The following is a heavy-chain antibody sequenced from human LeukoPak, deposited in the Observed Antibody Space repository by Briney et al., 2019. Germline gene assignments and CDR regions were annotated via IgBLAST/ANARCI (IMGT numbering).Heavy chain of an antibody. J-gene: IGHJ3*02. CDR3: ASPFIAAAGTDDALDI. CDR1: GFTVSSNY. V-gene: IGHV3-66*01. CDR2: IYSGGST. Sequence: GGSLRLSCAASGFTVSSNYMSWVRQAPGKGLEWVSVIYSGGSTYYADSVKGRFTISRDNSKNTLYLQMNSLRAEDTAVYYCASPFIAAAGTDDALDIWGQGTMVTVSS. D-gene: IGHD6-13*01.